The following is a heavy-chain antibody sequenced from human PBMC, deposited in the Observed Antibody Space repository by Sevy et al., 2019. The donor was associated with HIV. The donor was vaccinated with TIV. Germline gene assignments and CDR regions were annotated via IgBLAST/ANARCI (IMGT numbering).Heavy chain of an antibody. CDR2: ISGSGGST. D-gene: IGHD3-16*02. J-gene: IGHJ4*02. V-gene: IGHV3-23*01. CDR1: GFTFSSYA. CDR3: AKGYHDYVWGSYRAPFDY. Sequence: GGSLRLSCAASGFTFSSYAMSWVHQAPGKGLEWVSAISGSGGSTYYADSVKGRFTISRDNSKNTLYLQMNSLRAEDTAVYYCAKGYHDYVWGSYRAPFDYWGQGTLVTVSS.